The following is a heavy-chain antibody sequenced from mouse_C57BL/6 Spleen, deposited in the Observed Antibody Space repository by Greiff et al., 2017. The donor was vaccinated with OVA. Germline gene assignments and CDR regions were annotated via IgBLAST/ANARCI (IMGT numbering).Heavy chain of an antibody. CDR1: GYTFTSYW. Sequence: QVQLKQPGAELVKPGASVKLSCKASGYTFTSYWMQWVKQRPGQGLEWIGEIDPSDSYTNYNQKFKGKATLTVDTSSSTAYMQLSSLTSEDSAVYYCARILGFYYAMDYWGQGTSVTVSS. CDR2: IDPSDSYT. V-gene: IGHV1-50*01. D-gene: IGHD3-1*01. CDR3: ARILGFYYAMDY. J-gene: IGHJ4*01.